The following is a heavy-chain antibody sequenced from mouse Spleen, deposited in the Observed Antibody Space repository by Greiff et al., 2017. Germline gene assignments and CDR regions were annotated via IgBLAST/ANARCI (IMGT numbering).Heavy chain of an antibody. Sequence: EVKLMESGGGLVKPGGSLKLSCAASGFTFSSYAMSWVRQTPEKRLEWVASISSGGSTYYPDSVKGRFTISRDNARNILYLQMSSLRSEDTAMYYCARALTGFAYWGQGTLVTVSA. V-gene: IGHV5-6-5*01. J-gene: IGHJ3*01. CDR1: GFTFSSYA. D-gene: IGHD4-1*01. CDR2: ISSGGST. CDR3: ARALTGFAY.